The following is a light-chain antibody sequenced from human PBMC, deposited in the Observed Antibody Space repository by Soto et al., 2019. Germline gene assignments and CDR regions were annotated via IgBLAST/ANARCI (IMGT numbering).Light chain of an antibody. V-gene: IGLV2-11*01. CDR3: CSYAGSDTHYV. J-gene: IGLJ1*01. CDR1: SSDVGGYNS. Sequence: QSALTQPRSVSGSPGQSVTFSCTGTSSDVGGYNSVSWYQQHPDKAPKFMIYDVSKRPSGVPDRFSGSKSGNTASLTISGLQAEDEADYYCCSYAGSDTHYVFGTGTKVTVL. CDR2: DVS.